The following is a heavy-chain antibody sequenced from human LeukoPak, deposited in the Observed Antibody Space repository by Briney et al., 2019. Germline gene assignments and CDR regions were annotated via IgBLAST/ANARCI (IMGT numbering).Heavy chain of an antibody. J-gene: IGHJ4*02. CDR2: ISYDGSNK. Sequence: PGRSLRPSCAASGFTSSSYGMHWVRQAPGKGLEWVAVISYDGSNKYYADSVKGRFTISRDNSKNTLYLQMNSLRAEDTAVYYCAKGLYSSGWYGGDYWGQGTLVTVSS. D-gene: IGHD6-19*01. V-gene: IGHV3-30*18. CDR3: AKGLYSSGWYGGDY. CDR1: GFTSSSYG.